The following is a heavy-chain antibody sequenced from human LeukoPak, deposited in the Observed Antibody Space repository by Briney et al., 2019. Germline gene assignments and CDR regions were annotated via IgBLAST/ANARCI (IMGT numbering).Heavy chain of an antibody. CDR3: ARDANGVYDSSGHFDY. CDR1: GFTFSSYA. CDR2: ISYDGSNK. J-gene: IGHJ4*02. Sequence: GGSLRLSCAASGFTFSSYAMHWVRQAPGKGLEWVAVISYDGSNKYYADSVKGRFTISRDNSKNTLYLQMNSLRAEDTAVYYCARDANGVYDSSGHFDYWGQGTLVTVSS. D-gene: IGHD3-22*01. V-gene: IGHV3-30*04.